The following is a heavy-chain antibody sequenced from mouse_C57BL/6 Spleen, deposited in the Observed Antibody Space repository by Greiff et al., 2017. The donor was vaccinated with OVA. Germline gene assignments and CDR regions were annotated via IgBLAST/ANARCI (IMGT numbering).Heavy chain of an antibody. J-gene: IGHJ1*03. CDR2: ISDGGSYT. Sequence: EVQLVESGGGLVKPGGSLKLSCAASGFTFSSYAMSWVRQTPEKRLEWVATISDGGSYTYYPDNVKGRFTISRDNAKNNLYLQMSHLKSEDTAMYYCARADGYSWYFDVWGTGTTVTVSS. D-gene: IGHD2-3*01. V-gene: IGHV5-4*01. CDR1: GFTFSSYA. CDR3: ARADGYSWYFDV.